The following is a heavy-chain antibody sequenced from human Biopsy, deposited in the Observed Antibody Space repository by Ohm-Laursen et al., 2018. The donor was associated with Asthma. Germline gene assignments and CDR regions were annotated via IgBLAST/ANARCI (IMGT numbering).Heavy chain of an antibody. Sequence: VKISCKPLGGTFNTYVIGWVRQAPGQGLEWMGGINPVFGTTTYPQKFQDRVTITADDSTSTVYMELCSLRSEDTAVYYCARKAGSCISRTCYSLDFWGQGTLVTVSS. J-gene: IGHJ4*02. CDR1: GGTFNTYV. V-gene: IGHV1-69*13. D-gene: IGHD2-2*01. CDR2: INPVFGTT. CDR3: ARKAGSCISRTCYSLDF.